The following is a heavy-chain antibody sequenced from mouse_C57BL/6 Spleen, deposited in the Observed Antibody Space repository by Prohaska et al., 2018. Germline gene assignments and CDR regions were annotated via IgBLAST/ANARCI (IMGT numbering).Heavy chain of an antibody. V-gene: IGHV1-55*01. CDR3: ARKDYGSSYWYFDV. CDR2: IYPGSGST. D-gene: IGHD1-1*01. CDR1: GYTFTSYW. Sequence: QVQLQQPGAELVKPGASVKMSCKPSGYTFTSYWITWVKQRPGQGLECIGDIYPGSGSTNYNEKFKSKATLTVDTSSSTAYMQLSSLTSEDSAVYYCARKDYGSSYWYFDVWGTGTTVTVSS. J-gene: IGHJ1*03.